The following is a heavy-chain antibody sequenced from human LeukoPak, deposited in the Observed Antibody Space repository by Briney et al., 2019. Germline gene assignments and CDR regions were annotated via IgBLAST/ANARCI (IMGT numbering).Heavy chain of an antibody. D-gene: IGHD1-26*01. J-gene: IGHJ6*03. CDR1: GFTFSGYW. V-gene: IGHV3-7*01. Sequence: GGSLRLSCAASGFTFSGYWMSWVRQAPGKGPEWVANIKQDGSEIYYVDSVKGRFTISRDNAKNSLYLQMNSLRAEDTAVYYCARDPYSGGYGDYYYYYMDVWGKGTTVTISS. CDR2: IKQDGSEI. CDR3: ARDPYSGGYGDYYYYYMDV.